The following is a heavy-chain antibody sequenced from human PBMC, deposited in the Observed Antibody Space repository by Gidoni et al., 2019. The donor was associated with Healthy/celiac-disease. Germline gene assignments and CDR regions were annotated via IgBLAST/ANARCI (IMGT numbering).Heavy chain of an antibody. CDR2: IYYSGST. CDR1: GGSISMYY. D-gene: IGHD7-27*01. CDR3: ARDHLLGGWFDP. V-gene: IGHV4-59*01. Sequence: QVQLQESGPGLVKPSETLSLTCTVSGGSISMYYWSWIRQPPGKGLEWIGYIYYSGSTNYNPSLKSRVTISVDTSKNQFSLKLSSVTAADTAVYYCARDHLLGGWFDPWGQGTLVTVSA. J-gene: IGHJ5*02.